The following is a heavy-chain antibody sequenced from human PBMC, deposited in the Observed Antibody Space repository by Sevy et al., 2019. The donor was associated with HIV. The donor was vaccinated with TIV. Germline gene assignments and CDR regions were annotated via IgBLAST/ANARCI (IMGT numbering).Heavy chain of an antibody. CDR2: IVVGSGNT. D-gene: IGHD1-26*01. V-gene: IGHV1-58*01. Sequence: ASLKVSCKASGFTFTSSAVQWVRQARGQRLEWIGWIVVGSGNTNYAQKFQERVTITRDMSTSTAYMELSSLRSEDTAVYYCAATSPYSGGDALDIWGQGTMVTVSS. J-gene: IGHJ3*02. CDR1: GFTFTSSA. CDR3: AATSPYSGGDALDI.